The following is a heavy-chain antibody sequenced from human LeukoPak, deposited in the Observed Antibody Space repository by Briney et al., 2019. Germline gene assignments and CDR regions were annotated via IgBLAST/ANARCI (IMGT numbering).Heavy chain of an antibody. Sequence: GGSLRLSCAASGFTFSSYWMSWVRQAPGKGLEWVANIKQDGSEKYYVDSVKGRFTISRDNAKNSLYLQMNSLRAEDTAVYYCARMGLRVRGAVDYWGQGTLVTVSS. D-gene: IGHD3-10*01. J-gene: IGHJ4*02. CDR3: ARMGLRVRGAVDY. CDR2: IKQDGSEK. CDR1: GFTFSSYW. V-gene: IGHV3-7*03.